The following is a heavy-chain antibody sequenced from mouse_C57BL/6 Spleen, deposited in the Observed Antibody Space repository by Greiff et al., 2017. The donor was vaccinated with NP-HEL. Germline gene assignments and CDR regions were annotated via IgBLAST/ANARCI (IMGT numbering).Heavy chain of an antibody. CDR1: GFTFSDYY. J-gene: IGHJ2*01. CDR2: INYDGSST. V-gene: IGHV5-16*01. CDR3: ARDGYENYFDY. Sequence: EVKVVESEGGLVQPGSSMKLSCTASGFTFSDYYMAWVRQVPEKGLEWVANINYDGSSTYYLDSLKSRFIISRDNAKNILYLQMSSLKSEDTATYYCARDGYENYFDYWGQGTTLTVSS. D-gene: IGHD2-2*01.